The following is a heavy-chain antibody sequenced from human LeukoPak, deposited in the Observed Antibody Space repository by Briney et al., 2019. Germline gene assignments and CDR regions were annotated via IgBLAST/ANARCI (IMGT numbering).Heavy chain of an antibody. Sequence: PSETLSLTCSVSGASVTMGSYYWAWIRQPPGKGLEWIGTFHFSGSTYYNPSLKSRVTISVDTSKNSVSLMLRSVTAADTAVYFCARPFQDYDKGTFFYLFDFWGQGILVTVSS. CDR3: ARPFQDYDKGTFFYLFDF. V-gene: IGHV4-39*01. D-gene: IGHD3-22*01. J-gene: IGHJ4*02. CDR1: GASVTMGSYY. CDR2: FHFSGST.